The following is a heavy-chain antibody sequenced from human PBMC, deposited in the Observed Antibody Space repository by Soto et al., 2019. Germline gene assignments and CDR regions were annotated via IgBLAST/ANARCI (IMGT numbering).Heavy chain of an antibody. J-gene: IGHJ6*02. V-gene: IGHV3-23*01. Sequence: EVQLLESGGGLVQPGGSLRLSCAASGFTFSSYAMSWVRQAPGKGLEWVSTISGSGGSTYYADSVKGRFTISRDNSENTLYLQMNGLRAEDTAVYYCAKDSPKWELSVLDSYGMDVWRQGTTVTVSS. CDR3: AKDSPKWELSVLDSYGMDV. CDR1: GFTFSSYA. CDR2: ISGSGGST. D-gene: IGHD3-16*02.